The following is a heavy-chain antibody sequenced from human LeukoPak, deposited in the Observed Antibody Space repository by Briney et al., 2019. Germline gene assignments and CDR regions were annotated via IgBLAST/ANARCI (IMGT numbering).Heavy chain of an antibody. Sequence: GGSLRLSCAASGFTFSSYWMSWVRQAPGEGLEWVANIKQDGSEKYYVDSVKGRFTISRDNAKNSLYLQMTSLRAEDTAVYYCARETIANRSGWYYYYYYMDVWGKGTTVTVSS. CDR2: IKQDGSEK. V-gene: IGHV3-7*01. CDR1: GFTFSSYW. D-gene: IGHD6-19*01. J-gene: IGHJ6*03. CDR3: ARETIANRSGWYYYYYYMDV.